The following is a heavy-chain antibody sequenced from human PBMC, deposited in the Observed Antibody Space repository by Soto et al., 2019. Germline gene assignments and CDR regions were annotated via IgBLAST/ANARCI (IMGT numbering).Heavy chain of an antibody. V-gene: IGHV3-23*01. CDR2: ISGSGGST. Sequence: EVQLLESGGGLVQPGGSLRLSCAASAFTFSSYAMNWVRQAPGKGLEWVSVISGSGGSTYYADSVKGRFTISRDNSKNTPYLQMNSLRAEDTAVYYCARRGSGIYYDYWGQGTLVTVSS. D-gene: IGHD1-26*01. CDR3: ARRGSGIYYDY. J-gene: IGHJ4*02. CDR1: AFTFSSYA.